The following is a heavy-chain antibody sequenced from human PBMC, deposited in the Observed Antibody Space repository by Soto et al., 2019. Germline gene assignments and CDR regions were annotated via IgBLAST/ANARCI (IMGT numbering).Heavy chain of an antibody. CDR2: ISYSGST. CDR3: ARVQSTSWGYYYAVDV. J-gene: IGHJ6*01. CDR1: GDSISRGYH. Sequence: KTSETLSLTCAVSGDSISRGYHWNWIRQPPGKGLEWIGFISYSGSTNYNPALTSRVTISVDTSKDQFSLRLNSVTAADTAVYYCARVQSTSWGYYYAVDVWGQGTTVTVSS. D-gene: IGHD2-2*01. V-gene: IGHV4-61*01.